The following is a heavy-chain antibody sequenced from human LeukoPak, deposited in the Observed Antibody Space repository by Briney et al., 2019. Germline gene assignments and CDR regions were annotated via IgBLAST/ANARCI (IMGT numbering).Heavy chain of an antibody. V-gene: IGHV4-39*01. CDR2: IYYSGST. CDR1: GGSISSSSYS. J-gene: IGHJ4*02. D-gene: IGHD2-21*01. CDR3: ARLSILREYYFDY. Sequence: SETLSLTCTVSGGSISSSSYSWGWIRQPPGKGLEWIGSIYYSGSTYYNPSLKSRVTISVDTSKNQFSLKLSSVTAADTAVYYCARLSILREYYFDYWGQGTLVTVSS.